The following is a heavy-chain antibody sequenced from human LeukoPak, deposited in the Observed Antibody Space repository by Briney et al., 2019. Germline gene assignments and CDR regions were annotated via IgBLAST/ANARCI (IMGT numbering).Heavy chain of an antibody. D-gene: IGHD2-2*01. J-gene: IGHJ1*01. CDR1: GFTFSDYW. CDR3: VRGPYALY. CDR2: IEQDGSEK. Sequence: GGSLRLSCEASGFTFSDYWLSWVRQAPGKGLEWVANIEQDGSEKNYVDSVKGRFTISRDNAKNSLYLQMNSLRAEGTAVYYCVRGPYALYWGQGTLVSVSS. V-gene: IGHV3-7*01.